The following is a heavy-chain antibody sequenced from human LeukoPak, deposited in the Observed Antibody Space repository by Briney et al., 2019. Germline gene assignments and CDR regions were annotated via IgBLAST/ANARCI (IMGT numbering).Heavy chain of an antibody. CDR3: TRLRSGTTGGYYYFMDV. CDR2: IRSKANGYAT. J-gene: IGHJ6*03. Sequence: GGSLRLSCAASDFTFSDSAIHWVRQAPGKGLEWVGRIRSKANGYATSYGASAKGRLTISRDDSKNTADLQMSDLRTEDTAVYYCTRLRSGTTGGYYYFMDVWGKGTTVIVSS. CDR1: DFTFSDSA. D-gene: IGHD1-1*01. V-gene: IGHV3-73*01.